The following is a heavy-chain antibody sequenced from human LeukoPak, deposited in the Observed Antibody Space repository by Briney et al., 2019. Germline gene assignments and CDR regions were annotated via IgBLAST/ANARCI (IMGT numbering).Heavy chain of an antibody. V-gene: IGHV4-34*01. Sequence: PSETLSLTCAVYGGSFSGYYWSWIRQPPGKGLEWIGEINHSGSTNYNPSPKSRVTISVDTSKNQFSLKLSSVTAADTAVYYCARGVVVVVAATLYNWFDPWGQGTLVTVSS. J-gene: IGHJ5*02. CDR3: ARGVVVVVAATLYNWFDP. CDR2: INHSGST. CDR1: GGSFSGYY. D-gene: IGHD2-15*01.